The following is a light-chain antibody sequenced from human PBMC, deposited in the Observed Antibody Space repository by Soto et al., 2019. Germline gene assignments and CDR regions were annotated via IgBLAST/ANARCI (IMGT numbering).Light chain of an antibody. J-gene: IGKJ1*01. V-gene: IGKV3-15*01. CDR2: GAS. CDR3: QQYNNWPRT. Sequence: EIVMTQSPATLSVSPGERATLSCRASQSVSANLAWYQQKPGQAPRLLIYGASTRATGIPATFSGSGSGTECTLTISSLQSEDFAVYYSQQYNNWPRTFGQGTMMEIK. CDR1: QSVSAN.